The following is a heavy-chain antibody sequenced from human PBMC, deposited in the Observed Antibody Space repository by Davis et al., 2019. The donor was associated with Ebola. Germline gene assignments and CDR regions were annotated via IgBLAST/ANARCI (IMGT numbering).Heavy chain of an antibody. CDR1: GFTFSSYS. J-gene: IGHJ4*02. V-gene: IGHV3-21*01. Sequence: GESLKISCAASGFTFSSYSINWVRQAPGKGLEWVSSISSRSNYIYYADSVKGRFTISRDNAKNSLYLQMNSLGDEDTAVYYCVREWFGETDWGQGTLVTVSS. CDR3: VREWFGETD. D-gene: IGHD3-10*01. CDR2: ISSRSNYI.